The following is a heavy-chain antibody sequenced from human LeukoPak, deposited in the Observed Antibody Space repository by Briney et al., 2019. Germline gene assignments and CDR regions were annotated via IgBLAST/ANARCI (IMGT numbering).Heavy chain of an antibody. J-gene: IGHJ5*02. CDR1: GGTFTSYA. V-gene: IGHV1-69*04. CDR2: IIPIFGIA. Sequence: SVKVSCKASGGTFTSYAISWVRQAPGQGLEWMGRIIPIFGIANYAQKFQGRVTITADKSTSTAYMELSSLRSEDTAVYYCARDRYNWNDDPNWFDPWGQGTLVTVSS. CDR3: ARDRYNWNDDPNWFDP. D-gene: IGHD1-20*01.